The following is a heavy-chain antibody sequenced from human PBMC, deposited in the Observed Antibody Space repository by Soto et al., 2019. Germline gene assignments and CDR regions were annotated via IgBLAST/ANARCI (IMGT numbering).Heavy chain of an antibody. CDR1: GGTFSSYA. D-gene: IGHD3-22*01. CDR2: IIPIFGTA. Sequence: QVQLVQSGAEVKKPGSSVKVSCKASGGTFSSYAISWVRQAPGQGLEWMGEIIPIFGTANYAQKLQGRVTITADESTSTAYMELSSLRSEATAASYCARDRGPSSGYYPYWFDPWGQGTLVTVSS. V-gene: IGHV1-69*12. J-gene: IGHJ5*02. CDR3: ARDRGPSSGYYPYWFDP.